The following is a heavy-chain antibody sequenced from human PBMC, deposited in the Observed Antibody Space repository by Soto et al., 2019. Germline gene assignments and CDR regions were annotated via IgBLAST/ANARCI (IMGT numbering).Heavy chain of an antibody. J-gene: IGHJ4*02. CDR3: ARGGGLMHLFDY. D-gene: IGHD3-16*01. V-gene: IGHV4-31*03. Sequence: LSLTCTVSGGSISSGGYYWSWIRQHPGKGLEWIGYIYYSGSTYYNPSLKSRVTISVDTSKNQFSLKLSSVTAADTAVYYCARGGGLMHLFDYWGQGTLVTVST. CDR1: GGSISSGGYY. CDR2: IYYSGST.